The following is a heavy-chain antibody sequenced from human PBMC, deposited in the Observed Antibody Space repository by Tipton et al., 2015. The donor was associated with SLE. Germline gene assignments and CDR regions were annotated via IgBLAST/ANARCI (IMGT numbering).Heavy chain of an antibody. J-gene: IGHJ4*02. CDR3: ARDGRITAAIDY. Sequence: TLSLTCTVSGGSISSGDYYWSWIRQPAGKGLEWIGYIYTSGSTNYNPSLKSRVTISVDTSKNQFSLKLSSVTAADTAVYYCARDGRITAAIDYWGQGTLVTVSS. D-gene: IGHD6-13*01. V-gene: IGHV4-61*09. CDR2: IYTSGST. CDR1: GGSISSGDYY.